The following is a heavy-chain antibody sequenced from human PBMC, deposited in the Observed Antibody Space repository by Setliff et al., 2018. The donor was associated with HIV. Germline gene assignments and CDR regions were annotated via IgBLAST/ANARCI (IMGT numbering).Heavy chain of an antibody. Sequence: SETLSLTCTVSGGSISSSSHYWSWIRQAPGKGLEWIGTMYFRGNARNSPSLKSRVTISVDTSKNQLSLNLTSVTAADTAVYYCARVETTVRGATYAMDVWGQGTTVTVSS. CDR1: GGSISSSSHY. CDR2: MYFRGNA. CDR3: ARVETTVRGATYAMDV. J-gene: IGHJ6*02. D-gene: IGHD3-10*01. V-gene: IGHV4-61*01.